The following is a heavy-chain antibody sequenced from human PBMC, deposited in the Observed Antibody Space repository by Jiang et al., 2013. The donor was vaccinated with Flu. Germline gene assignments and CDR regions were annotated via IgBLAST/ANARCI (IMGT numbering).Heavy chain of an antibody. J-gene: IGHJ5*02. Sequence: KSRVTISVDTSKNQFXLKLSSVTAADTAVYYCAREGGSYPNWFDPWGQGTLVTVSS. CDR3: AREGGSYPNWFDP. V-gene: IGHV4-59*01. D-gene: IGHD1-26*01.